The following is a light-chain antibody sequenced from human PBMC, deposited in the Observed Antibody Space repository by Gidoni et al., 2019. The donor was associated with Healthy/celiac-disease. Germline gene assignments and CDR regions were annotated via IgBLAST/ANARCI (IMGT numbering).Light chain of an antibody. V-gene: IGKV3-15*01. Sequence: EIVMTQSPATLSVSPGERAPLSCRASQSVSSNLAWYQQKPGQAPRLLIYGASTRAAGIPARFSCSWSGTEFTLTISSLQSEDFAVYYCQQYNNWPPYTFGQGTKLEIK. CDR1: QSVSSN. CDR2: GAS. CDR3: QQYNNWPPYT. J-gene: IGKJ2*01.